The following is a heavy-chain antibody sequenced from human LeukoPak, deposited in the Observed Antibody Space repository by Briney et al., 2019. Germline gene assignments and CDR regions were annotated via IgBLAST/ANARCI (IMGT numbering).Heavy chain of an antibody. CDR3: ARFNSGLGSLAYPFDP. D-gene: IGHD3-16*01. CDR1: GGTFSSYA. CDR2: IIPILDTA. J-gene: IGHJ5*02. Sequence: ASVKVSCKASGGTFSSYAITWVRQAPGQGLEWMRGIIPILDTASYAQKFQGRVTITADESTDTAYMELSSLRSEDTAVYYCARFNSGLGSLAYPFDPWGQGTLVTVSS. V-gene: IGHV1-69*13.